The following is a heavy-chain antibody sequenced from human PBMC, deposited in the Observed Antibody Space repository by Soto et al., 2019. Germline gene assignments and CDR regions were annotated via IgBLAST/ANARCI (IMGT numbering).Heavy chain of an antibody. D-gene: IGHD5-12*01. CDR2: INHSGST. CDR3: TRSKVYGAYDFAY. J-gene: IGHJ4*02. CDR1: GGSFSDYE. Sequence: XTLSLTCAVYGGSFSDYESSWIRQTPGKGLEWIGEINHSGSTDYNPSLKSRVTMSLDTSKNLFSLKLSSVTAAHTDVYYCTRSKVYGAYDFAYWGQGTLGTVS. V-gene: IGHV4-34*01.